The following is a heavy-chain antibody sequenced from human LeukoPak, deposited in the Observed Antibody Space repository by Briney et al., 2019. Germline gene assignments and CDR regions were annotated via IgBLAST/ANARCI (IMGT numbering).Heavy chain of an antibody. CDR1: GFTFSNYA. CDR2: ISGSGGST. D-gene: IGHD6-19*01. J-gene: IGHJ4*02. Sequence: PGGSLRLSCAASGFTFSNYAMSWVRQAPGKGLEWVSAISGSGGSTYYADSVKGRFTISRDNSKNTLYLQMNSLRGEDTGFLYCAKVPLSAGGWYEYWGQGTVVTVSS. V-gene: IGHV3-23*01. CDR3: AKVPLSAGGWYEY.